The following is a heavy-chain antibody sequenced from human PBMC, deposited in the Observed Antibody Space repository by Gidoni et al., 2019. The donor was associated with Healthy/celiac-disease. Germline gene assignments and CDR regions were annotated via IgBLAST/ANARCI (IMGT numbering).Heavy chain of an antibody. CDR1: GYTSTGYY. Sequence: QVQLVQSGAEVKKPGASVKVSCKASGYTSTGYYMHWVRQAPGQGLEWMGWINPNSGGTNYAQEFQGRITMTRGTSISTAYMELSRLRSDDTAVYYCARPTKSSSWLHFDYWGQGTLVTVSS. D-gene: IGHD6-13*01. V-gene: IGHV1-2*02. J-gene: IGHJ4*02. CDR3: ARPTKSSSWLHFDY. CDR2: INPNSGGT.